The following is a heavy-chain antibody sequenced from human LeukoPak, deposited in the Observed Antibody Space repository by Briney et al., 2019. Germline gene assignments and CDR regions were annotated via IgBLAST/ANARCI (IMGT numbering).Heavy chain of an antibody. V-gene: IGHV3-23*01. J-gene: IGHJ4*02. D-gene: IGHD3-3*01. CDR3: AKVPIRFLEWLYFDY. CDR1: GFTFSSYA. CDR2: ISGSGGST. Sequence: GGSLRLSCAASGFTFSSYAMSWVRQAPGKGLEWVSAISGSGGSTYYADSVKGRFTTSRDNSKNTLYLQMNSLRAEDTAVYYCAKVPIRFLEWLYFDYWGQGTLVTVSS.